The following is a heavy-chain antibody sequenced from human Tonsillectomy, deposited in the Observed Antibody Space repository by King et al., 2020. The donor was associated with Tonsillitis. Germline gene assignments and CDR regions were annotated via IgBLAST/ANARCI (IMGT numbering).Heavy chain of an antibody. V-gene: IGHV3-15*01. CDR3: TTDSQDYYDSSGYYYYYYMDV. J-gene: IGHJ6*03. D-gene: IGHD3-22*01. CDR1: GFTFSNVW. Sequence: VQLVESGGGLVKPGGSLRLSCAASGFTFSNVWMSWVRQAPGKGLEWVGRIKRRTDGGTTDYAAPVKGRFTISRDDSKNTLYLQMNSLKTEDTAVYYFTTDSQDYYDSSGYYYYYYMDVWGKGTTVTVSS. CDR2: IKRRTDGGTT.